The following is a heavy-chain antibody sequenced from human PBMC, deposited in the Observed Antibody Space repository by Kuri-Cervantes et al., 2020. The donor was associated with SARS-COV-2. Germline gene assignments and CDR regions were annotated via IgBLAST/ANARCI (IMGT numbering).Heavy chain of an antibody. V-gene: IGHV1-18*04. Sequence: ASVKVSCKASGYTFTSYGISWVRQAPGQGLEWMVWISAYNGNTNYAQKLQGRVTMTTDTSTSTAYMELRSLRSDDTAVYYCARVFLTMVRGVIIIQHYGMDVWGQGTTVTVSS. CDR2: ISAYNGNT. J-gene: IGHJ6*02. D-gene: IGHD3-10*01. CDR1: GYTFTSYG. CDR3: ARVFLTMVRGVIIIQHYGMDV.